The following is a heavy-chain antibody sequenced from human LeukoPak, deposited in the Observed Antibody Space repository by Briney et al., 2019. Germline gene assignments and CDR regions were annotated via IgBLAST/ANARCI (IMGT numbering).Heavy chain of an antibody. Sequence: PSQTLSLTCTVSGGSISSGDYCWSWIRQPPGKGLEWIGYIYYSGSTYYNPSLKSRVTISVDTSKNQFSLKLSSVTAADTAVYYCARATLDCSSTSCYGIGDWFDPWGQGTLVTVSS. CDR2: IYYSGST. J-gene: IGHJ5*02. V-gene: IGHV4-30-4*08. D-gene: IGHD2-2*01. CDR3: ARATLDCSSTSCYGIGDWFDP. CDR1: GGSISSGDYC.